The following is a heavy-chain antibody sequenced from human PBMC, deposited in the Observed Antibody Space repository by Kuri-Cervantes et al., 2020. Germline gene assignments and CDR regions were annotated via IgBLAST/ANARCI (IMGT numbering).Heavy chain of an antibody. CDR1: GGPFSSYD. J-gene: IGHJ4*02. V-gene: IGHV3-30-3*01. CDR3: ARDLYGSGSETH. Sequence: ASGGPFSSYDISWVRQAPGKGLEWVAVISYDGSNKYYADSVKGRFTISRDNSKNALYLQMNSLRAEDTAVYYCARDLYGSGSETHWGQGTLVTVSS. CDR2: ISYDGSNK. D-gene: IGHD3-10*01.